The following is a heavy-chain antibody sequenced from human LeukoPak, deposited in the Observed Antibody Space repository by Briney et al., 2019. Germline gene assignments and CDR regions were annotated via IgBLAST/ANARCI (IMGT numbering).Heavy chain of an antibody. D-gene: IGHD6-19*01. Sequence: SETLSLTCTVSGRSISSGGYYWSWIRQHPGKGLEWIGHIYYSGSTYYNPSLKSRVTISVDASRNQFSLKLSSVSAADTAVYLCAREVAGPNWFDPWGQGTLVTVSS. CDR3: AREVAGPNWFDP. CDR1: GRSISSGGYY. J-gene: IGHJ5*02. V-gene: IGHV4-31*03. CDR2: IYYSGST.